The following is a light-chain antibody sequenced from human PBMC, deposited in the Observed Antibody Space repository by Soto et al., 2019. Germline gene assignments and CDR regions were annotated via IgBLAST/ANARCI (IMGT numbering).Light chain of an antibody. V-gene: IGKV3-20*01. CDR2: AAS. CDR1: QSGFSTY. Sequence: EIVLTQSPGTLSLSPGDRATLSCTASQSGFSTYLAWFQLRPGQAPRLLIYAASIRATGIPDRFSGSGSGTDFTLTISRLEPEDFAVYYCHQYGNSPWTLGQGTKVEI. CDR3: HQYGNSPWT. J-gene: IGKJ1*01.